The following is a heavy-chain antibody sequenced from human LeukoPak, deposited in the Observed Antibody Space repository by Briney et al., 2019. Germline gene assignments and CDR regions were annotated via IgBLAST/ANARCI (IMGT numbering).Heavy chain of an antibody. J-gene: IGHJ4*02. V-gene: IGHV3-23*01. D-gene: IGHD3-16*02. CDR2: ISGSGRTT. Sequence: GGSLRLSCETSGFTFIKYAMIWVRQAPGKGLEWVSDISGSGRTTYYAVSVKGRFIISRDNSNNTVYLQMNSLRAEDTAVYFCAKALPPARYKYYFDSWGQGTLVTVSS. CDR3: AKALPPARYKYYFDS. CDR1: GFTFIKYA.